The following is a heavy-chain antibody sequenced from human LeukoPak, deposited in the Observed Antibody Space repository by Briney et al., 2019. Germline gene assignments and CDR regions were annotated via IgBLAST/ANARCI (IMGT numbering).Heavy chain of an antibody. Sequence: GGSLRLSWAASGFTFSSYSMNWVRQAPGKGLEWVSSISGSSSYIYYADSVKGRFTISRDNAKNSLYLQMNSLRAEDTAVYYCARDLAIFGVVIASGAFDIWGQGTMVTVSS. D-gene: IGHD3-3*01. CDR3: ARDLAIFGVVIASGAFDI. J-gene: IGHJ3*02. CDR1: GFTFSSYS. V-gene: IGHV3-21*01. CDR2: ISGSSSYI.